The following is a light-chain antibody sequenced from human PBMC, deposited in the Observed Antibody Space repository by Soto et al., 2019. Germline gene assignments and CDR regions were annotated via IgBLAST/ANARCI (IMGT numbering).Light chain of an antibody. V-gene: IGLV1-47*01. J-gene: IGLJ2*01. CDR3: AAWDDSLSGPGV. CDR2: RNN. CDR1: SSNIGSNY. Sequence: QAVVTQPPSASGTPGQRVTISCSGSSSNIGSNYVYWYQQLPGTAPKLLIYRNNQRPSGVPDRFSGSKSGTSASLAISGLRSEDEADYYCAAWDDSLSGPGVFGGGTKLIVL.